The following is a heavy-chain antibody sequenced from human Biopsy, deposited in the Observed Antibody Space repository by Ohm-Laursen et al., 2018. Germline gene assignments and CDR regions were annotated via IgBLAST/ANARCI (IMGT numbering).Heavy chain of an antibody. CDR3: ARPSGGVSTIGFDP. CDR1: GYDFLDFH. V-gene: IGHV1-2*05. J-gene: IGHJ5*02. Sequence: SVKVSCKASGYDFLDFHIHWVRQVPGQGLEWIGHINPHAGVTKYAQKFLDRITMTGDTSISTAYMDLSRLTSADTGIYYCARPSGGVSTIGFDPWGQGTLVSVSS. D-gene: IGHD5/OR15-5a*01. CDR2: INPHAGVT.